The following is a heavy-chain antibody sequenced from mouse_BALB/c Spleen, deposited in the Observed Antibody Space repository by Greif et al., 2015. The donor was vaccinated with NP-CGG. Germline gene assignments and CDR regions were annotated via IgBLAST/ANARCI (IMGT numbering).Heavy chain of an antibody. Sequence: VQLQQSGPELVKPGASVKMSCKASGYTFTSYVMHWVKQKPGQGLEWIGYINPYNDGTKYNEKFKGKATLTSDKSSSTAYMELSSLTSEDSAVYYCASPYGSSSLDYWGQGTTLTVSS. CDR1: GYTFTSYV. CDR2: INPYNDGT. V-gene: IGHV1-14*01. J-gene: IGHJ2*01. D-gene: IGHD1-1*01. CDR3: ASPYGSSSLDY.